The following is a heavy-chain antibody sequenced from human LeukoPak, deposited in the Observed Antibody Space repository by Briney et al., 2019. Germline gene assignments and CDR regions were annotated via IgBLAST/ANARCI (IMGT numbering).Heavy chain of an antibody. Sequence: GGSLRFSCAASGFTFSSYAMSWVRQAPGKGLEWVSAISGSGGSTYYADSVKGRFTISRDNSKNTLYLQMNSLRAEDTAVYYCAKLVGYDSSGNYFDYWGQGTLVTVSS. D-gene: IGHD3-22*01. CDR3: AKLVGYDSSGNYFDY. CDR2: ISGSGGST. J-gene: IGHJ4*02. CDR1: GFTFSSYA. V-gene: IGHV3-23*01.